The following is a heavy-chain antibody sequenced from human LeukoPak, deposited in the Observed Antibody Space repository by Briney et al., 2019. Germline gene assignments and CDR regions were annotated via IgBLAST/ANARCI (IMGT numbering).Heavy chain of an antibody. CDR2: ISSSGTTI. D-gene: IGHD2-15*01. CDR3: ARVGVVVAATGNLWFDP. V-gene: IGHV3-48*03. CDR1: GFTFSSYE. Sequence: GGSLRLYCAASGFTFSSYEMNWVRQAPGKGLEWVSYISSSGTTIYYADSVKGRFTISRDNAKNSLYLQMNSLRAEDTAVYYCARVGVVVAATGNLWFDPWGQGTLVTVSS. J-gene: IGHJ5*02.